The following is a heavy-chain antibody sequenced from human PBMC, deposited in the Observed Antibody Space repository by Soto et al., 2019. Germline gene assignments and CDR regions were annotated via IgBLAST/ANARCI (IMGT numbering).Heavy chain of an antibody. D-gene: IGHD3-16*01. Sequence: ASVKVSCTASGYTFTIYDINWVRQATGQGLEWMGWMNPNSGNTGYAQKFQGRVTMTRNTSISTAYMELSSLRSEDTAVYYCARGLKRRRGYYYYMDVWGKGTTVTVYS. V-gene: IGHV1-8*01. CDR2: MNPNSGNT. CDR1: GYTFTIYD. CDR3: ARGLKRRRGYYYYMDV. J-gene: IGHJ6*03.